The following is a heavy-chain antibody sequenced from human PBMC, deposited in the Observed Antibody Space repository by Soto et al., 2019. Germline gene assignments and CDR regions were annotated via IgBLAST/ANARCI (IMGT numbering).Heavy chain of an antibody. D-gene: IGHD5-12*01. CDR3: ARGISQAVAPIMGCYFYY. CDR1: GFSFSTYW. J-gene: IGHJ4*02. Sequence: EVQLVESGGDLVQPGGSLRLSCAASGFSFSTYWMTWVRQAPGRGLEWLASIKEHGGQSFYADSVRGRFIISRDNDKNSVYLQLNSLRDEETAVYYCARGISQAVAPIMGCYFYYWGQGTLLTVSS. CDR2: IKEHGGQS. V-gene: IGHV3-7*03.